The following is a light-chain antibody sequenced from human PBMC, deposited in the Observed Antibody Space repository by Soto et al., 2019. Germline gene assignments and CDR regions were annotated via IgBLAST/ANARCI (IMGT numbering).Light chain of an antibody. CDR1: QSISSW. CDR3: QQYNSSPLT. CDR2: KAS. V-gene: IGKV1-5*03. J-gene: IGKJ3*01. Sequence: DIQMTQSPSTLSASVGDRVTITCRASQSISSWLAWYQQKPGKAPKLLIYKASSLESGVPSRFSGSGSGTEFPLTISSLQPDDFATYYCQQYNSSPLTFGPGTKVDIK.